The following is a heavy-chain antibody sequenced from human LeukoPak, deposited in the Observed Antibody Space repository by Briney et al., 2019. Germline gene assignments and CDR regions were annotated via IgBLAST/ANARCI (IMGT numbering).Heavy chain of an antibody. CDR1: TFTFSSYS. D-gene: IGHD2-21*02. V-gene: IGHV3-21*01. CDR2: ISSSCSYI. J-gene: IGHJ4*02. CDR3: ATAWGRLAYFDY. Sequence: GGSLRLSCAGSTFTFSSYSMNWVRQAPGKGLEWVSSISSSCSYIYYTDSVKGRFTISRDNAKNSLYLQMNSLRAEDTAIYYCATAWGRLAYFDYWGQGTLVTVSS.